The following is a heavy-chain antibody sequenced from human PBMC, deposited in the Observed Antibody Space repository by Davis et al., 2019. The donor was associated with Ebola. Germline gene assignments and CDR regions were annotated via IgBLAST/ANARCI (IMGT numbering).Heavy chain of an antibody. D-gene: IGHD5-24*01. V-gene: IGHV3-69-1*01. Sequence: PGGSLRLSCVGAGFTFDEWDMNWVRQAPGKGLEWISLSSISTTTYYADTVKGRFTISRDNAKNSLYLQMNSLRDEDTAVYYCTRGRDGYGWGQGTRVTVSS. CDR2: SSISTTT. J-gene: IGHJ4*02. CDR1: GFTFDEWD. CDR3: TRGRDGYG.